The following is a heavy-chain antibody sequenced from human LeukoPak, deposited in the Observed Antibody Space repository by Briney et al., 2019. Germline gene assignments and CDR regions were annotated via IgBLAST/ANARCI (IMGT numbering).Heavy chain of an antibody. D-gene: IGHD2-8*01. Sequence: GGSLRLSCAASGFTFDDYAMHWVRQAPGKGLEWVSGISWNSGSIGYADSVKGRFTISRDNAKNSLYLQMNSLRAEDTAVYYCARDRWSVYAYWGQGTLVTVSS. CDR3: ARDRWSVYAY. J-gene: IGHJ4*02. CDR1: GFTFDDYA. V-gene: IGHV3-9*01. CDR2: ISWNSGSI.